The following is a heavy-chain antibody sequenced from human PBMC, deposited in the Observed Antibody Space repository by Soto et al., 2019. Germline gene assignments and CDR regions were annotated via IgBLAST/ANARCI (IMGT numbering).Heavy chain of an antibody. J-gene: IGHJ4*02. CDR1: GFTFSTYG. CDR3: ARSVYNWNVGFVDY. V-gene: IGHV3-30*03. CDR2: ISYDGNNK. Sequence: QVQLVESGGGVVQPGRSLRLSCAASGFTFSTYGMHWVRQAPGKGLEWVAVISYDGNNKNYADSVKGRFTISRDNSKNTLYLQMSSLRADDTAGYYCARSVYNWNVGFVDYWGQGTLVTVSS. D-gene: IGHD1-1*01.